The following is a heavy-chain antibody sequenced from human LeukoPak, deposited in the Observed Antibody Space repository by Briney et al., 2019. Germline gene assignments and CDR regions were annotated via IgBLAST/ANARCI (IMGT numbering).Heavy chain of an antibody. CDR3: ARDLIVINFDWHHWYFDL. J-gene: IGHJ2*01. Sequence: GGSLRLSCAASGYAFNTYSLHWVRQAPDTGLEWMAGISSDGSKTYYTHSVQDRFTISRDNSKNTLYLQMNSLRAEDTAVYYCARDLIVINFDWHHWYFDLWGRGTLVTVSS. CDR1: GYAFNTYS. V-gene: IGHV3-30*10. D-gene: IGHD3-9*01. CDR2: ISSDGSKT.